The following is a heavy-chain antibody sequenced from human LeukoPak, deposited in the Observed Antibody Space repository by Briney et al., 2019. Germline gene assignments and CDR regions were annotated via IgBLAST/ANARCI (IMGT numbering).Heavy chain of an antibody. J-gene: IGHJ4*02. CDR1: GFTFSSYE. V-gene: IGHV3-48*03. D-gene: IGHD5-12*01. Sequence: LAGGSLRLSCTASGFTFSSYEMNWVRQAPGKGLEWVSYISSGGSTIYYADSVRGRFTISRDNAKNSLYLQMNSLRAEDTAVYYCARAVGYSGFSDYWGQGILVTVSS. CDR2: ISSGGSTI. CDR3: ARAVGYSGFSDY.